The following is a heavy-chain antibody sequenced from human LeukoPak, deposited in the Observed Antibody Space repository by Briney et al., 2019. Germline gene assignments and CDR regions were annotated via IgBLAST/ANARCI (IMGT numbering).Heavy chain of an antibody. V-gene: IGHV4-34*01. D-gene: IGHD6-6*01. CDR3: ASGLRIAARLV. Sequence: PSETLSLTCAVYGGSFSGYYWSWIRQPPGKGLEWIGEINHSGSTNYNPSLKSRVTISVDTSKNQFSLKLSSVTAADTAVYYCASGLRIAARLVWGQGTLVTVSS. J-gene: IGHJ4*02. CDR2: INHSGST. CDR1: GGSFSGYY.